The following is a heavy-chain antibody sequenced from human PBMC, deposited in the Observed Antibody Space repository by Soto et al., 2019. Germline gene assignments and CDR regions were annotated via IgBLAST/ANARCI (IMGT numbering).Heavy chain of an antibody. D-gene: IGHD5-18*01. Sequence: QVQLVESGGGVVQPGTSLRLSCAASGFTFTSYALHWVRQAPGKGLEWVAVISYDGNIAYYADSVKGRFTISRDNSKNTLYLQMNSLRTEDTAVYYCARGHTANTATVTGQFDYWGQGTPVTVSS. CDR2: ISYDGNIA. V-gene: IGHV3-30*04. CDR3: ARGHTANTATVTGQFDY. CDR1: GFTFTSYA. J-gene: IGHJ4*02.